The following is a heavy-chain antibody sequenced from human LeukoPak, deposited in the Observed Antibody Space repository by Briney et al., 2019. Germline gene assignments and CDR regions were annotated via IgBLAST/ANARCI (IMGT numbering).Heavy chain of an antibody. J-gene: IGHJ4*02. V-gene: IGHV3-11*01. CDR2: ISGSGITI. D-gene: IGHD1-26*01. CDR1: GFSFNDYY. CDR3: ARESSAGATGDYSDY. Sequence: PGGSLRHSCAASGFSFNDYYMTWVRQAPGKGLEWVSHISGSGITIDYADSVKGRFTISRDNAKRSLYLHMHSLRVEDTAFYFCARESSAGATGDYSDYWGQGALVTVSS.